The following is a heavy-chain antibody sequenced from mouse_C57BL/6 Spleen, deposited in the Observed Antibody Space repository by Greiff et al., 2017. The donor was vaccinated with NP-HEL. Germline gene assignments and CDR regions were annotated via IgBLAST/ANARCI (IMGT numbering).Heavy chain of an antibody. CDR3: ARGGDGYYPFAY. CDR1: GYTFTSYW. J-gene: IGHJ3*01. Sequence: QVQLKQPGAELVKPGASVKMSCKASGYTFTSYWITWVKQRPGQGLEWIGDIYPGSGSTNYNEKFKSKATLTVDTSSSTAYMQLSSLISEDSAVYYCARGGDGYYPFAYWGQGTLVTVSA. V-gene: IGHV1-55*01. D-gene: IGHD2-3*01. CDR2: IYPGSGST.